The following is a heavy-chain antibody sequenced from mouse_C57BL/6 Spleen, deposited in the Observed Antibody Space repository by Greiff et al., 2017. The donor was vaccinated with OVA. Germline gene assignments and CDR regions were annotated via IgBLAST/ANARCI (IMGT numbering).Heavy chain of an antibody. J-gene: IGHJ2*01. CDR3: ARFYDGYCGYYFDY. D-gene: IGHD2-3*01. V-gene: IGHV1-82*01. CDR1: GYAFSSSW. Sequence: QVQLQQSGPELVKPGASVKISCKASGYAFSSSWMNWVKQRPGKGLEWIGRIYPGDGDTNYNGKFKGKATLTADKSSSTAYMQLSSLTSEDSAVYFCARFYDGYCGYYFDYWGQGTTLTVSS. CDR2: IYPGDGDT.